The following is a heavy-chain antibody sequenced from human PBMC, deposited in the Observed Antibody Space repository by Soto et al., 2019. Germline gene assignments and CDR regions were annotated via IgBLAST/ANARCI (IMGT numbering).Heavy chain of an antibody. D-gene: IGHD3-10*01. Sequence: SVKVSCKASGFTFTSSAVQWVRQARGQRLEWIGWIVVGSGNTNYAQKFQERVTITRDMSTSTAYMELSSLRPEDTAVYYCAADSPKVGYYYGMDVWGQGTTVTVSS. J-gene: IGHJ6*02. CDR1: GFTFTSSA. V-gene: IGHV1-58*01. CDR2: IVVGSGNT. CDR3: AADSPKVGYYYGMDV.